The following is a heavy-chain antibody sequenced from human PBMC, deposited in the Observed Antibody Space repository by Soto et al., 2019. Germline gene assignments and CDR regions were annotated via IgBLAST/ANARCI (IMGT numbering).Heavy chain of an antibody. V-gene: IGHV4-59*01. CDR3: ARTSYSSSWFVDWLDP. CDR2: IYYSGST. D-gene: IGHD6-13*01. J-gene: IGHJ5*02. Sequence: PSETLSLTCTVAGGSISSYYWSWIRQPPGKVLEWIGYIYYSGSTNYNPSLKSRGTISVDTSKNQFSLKLSSVTAADPALYYCARTSYSSSWFVDWLDPGGQGALVTVSS. CDR1: GGSISSYY.